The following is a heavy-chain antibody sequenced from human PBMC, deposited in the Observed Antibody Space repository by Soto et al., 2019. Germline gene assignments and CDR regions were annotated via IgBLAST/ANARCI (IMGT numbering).Heavy chain of an antibody. Sequence: GVSLKSPGQGSGNHFTNYWNGWVRQVAGKGLEWMVFIYPSDSDTRYSPSFQGQVTISADKSITTAYLQWSSLKASDTAMYYCARPIGALSTTDFTYWGQGTLVTVSS. CDR3: ARPIGALSTTDFTY. V-gene: IGHV5-51*01. CDR2: IYPSDSDT. CDR1: GNHFTNYW. D-gene: IGHD3-22*01. J-gene: IGHJ4*02.